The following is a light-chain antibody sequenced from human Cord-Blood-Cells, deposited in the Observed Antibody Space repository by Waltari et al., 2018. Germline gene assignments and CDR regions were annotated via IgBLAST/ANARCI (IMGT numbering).Light chain of an antibody. CDR3: QQSYSTPLT. Sequence: DIQMTQSPSSLSASVGDRVTITCRASQSISSYLNWYQQKPGKAPKLQIYAASSLQSGVPSRFSGSGSGTDFTLTISSLQPEDFATYYCQQSYSTPLTCGGGTKVEIK. CDR2: AAS. V-gene: IGKV1-39*01. CDR1: QSISSY. J-gene: IGKJ4*01.